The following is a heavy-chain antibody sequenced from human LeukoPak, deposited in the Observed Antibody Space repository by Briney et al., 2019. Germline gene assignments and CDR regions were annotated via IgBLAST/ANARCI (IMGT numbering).Heavy chain of an antibody. CDR3: ARVEYGDYGWFDP. CDR2: ISDSGST. V-gene: IGHV4-59*01. Sequence: WETLSLTCTVSGDSFSTYSWTWIRQPPGKGLEWIGYISDSGSTNYNPSPKSRVTISLDTSKNQFSLKLISLTAADTAAYYCARVEYGDYGWFDPWGQGTLVTVSS. D-gene: IGHD4-17*01. CDR1: GDSFSTYS. J-gene: IGHJ5*02.